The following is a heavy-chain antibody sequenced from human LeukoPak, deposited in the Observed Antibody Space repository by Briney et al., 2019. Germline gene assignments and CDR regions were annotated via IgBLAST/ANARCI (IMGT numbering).Heavy chain of an antibody. V-gene: IGHV4-39*01. CDR2: IYYSGST. Sequence: SETLSPTCTVSGGSISSSSYYWGWIRQPPGKGLEWIGSIYYSGSTYYNPSLKSRVTISVDTSKNQFSLKLSSVTAADTAVYYCARATDSGDYWGQGTLVTVSS. CDR1: GGSISSSSYY. D-gene: IGHD1-26*01. CDR3: ARATDSGDY. J-gene: IGHJ4*02.